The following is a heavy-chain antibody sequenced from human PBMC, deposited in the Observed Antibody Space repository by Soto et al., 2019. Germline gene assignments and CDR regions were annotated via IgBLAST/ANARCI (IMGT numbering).Heavy chain of an antibody. J-gene: IGHJ4*02. CDR3: ARDPPGFHSAFDF. Sequence: SQTLSLTCAISGDSVSSNGAAWNWIRQSPSRGLEWLGRTYYRSRWYSDYAPSVKSRITVNPDTSQNQFSLQLNSVTPEDTAIYDWARDPPGFHSAFDFWGQGTLVTVSS. D-gene: IGHD4-4*01. CDR1: GDSVSSNGAA. V-gene: IGHV6-1*01. CDR2: TYYRSRWYS.